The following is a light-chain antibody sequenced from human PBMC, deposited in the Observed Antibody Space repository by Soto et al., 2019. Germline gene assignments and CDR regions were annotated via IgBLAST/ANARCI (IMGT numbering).Light chain of an antibody. CDR1: TSDVGGYEY. CDR3: CSYAGNYTLI. J-gene: IGLJ2*01. Sequence: QSALTQPRSVSGSPGQSVSISCTGTTSDVGGYEYVSWYQQHPDKAPQLLIFDVTKRPSGVPDRFSGSKSGNTASLTISGIQADDEADYYCCSYAGNYTLIFGGGTKVTVL. V-gene: IGLV2-11*01. CDR2: DVT.